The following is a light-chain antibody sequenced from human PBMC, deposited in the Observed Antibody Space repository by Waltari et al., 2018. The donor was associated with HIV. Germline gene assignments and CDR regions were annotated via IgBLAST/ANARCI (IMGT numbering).Light chain of an antibody. CDR3: QKYDSGPFT. Sequence: DVRVTQSPTSLSASVGARLTSTCRASQGISNFLAWYQQKPGKVPKLLINEASVLQSEVPSRFSGSGSGTEFNLTISSLQAEDIGSYYCQKYDSGPFTFGPGTKVNIK. CDR2: EAS. V-gene: IGKV1-27*01. CDR1: QGISNF. J-gene: IGKJ3*01.